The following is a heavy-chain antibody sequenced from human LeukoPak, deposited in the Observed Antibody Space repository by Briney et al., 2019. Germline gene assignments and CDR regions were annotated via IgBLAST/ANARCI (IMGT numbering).Heavy chain of an antibody. D-gene: IGHD2-2*01. V-gene: IGHV3-7*03. J-gene: IGHJ6*02. CDR3: VVVPAATLYYYYYYGMDV. Sequence: GGSLRLSCVVSGFTFNRCWMNWVRQAPGKGLEWVANIKQDGSEKYYVDSVKGRFTISRDNAKNSLYLQMNSLRAEDTAVYYCVVVPAATLYYYYYYGMDVWGQGTTVTVSS. CDR1: GFTFNRCW. CDR2: IKQDGSEK.